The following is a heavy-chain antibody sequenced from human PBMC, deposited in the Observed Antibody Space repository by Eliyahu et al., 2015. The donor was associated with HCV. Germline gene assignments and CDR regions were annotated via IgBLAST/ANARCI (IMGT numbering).Heavy chain of an antibody. J-gene: IGHJ6*02. CDR1: GGSISSYY. Sequence: QVQLQESGPGLVKPSETLSLTCXXSGGSISSYYWSWIRXPPGKGLEWIGYIYYSGSTNYNPSLKSRVTISVDTSKNQFSLKLSSVTAADTAVYYCARGGGYCSGGSCLRTVSYYYYGMDVWGQGTTVTVSS. V-gene: IGHV4-59*01. CDR2: IYYSGST. D-gene: IGHD2-15*01. CDR3: ARGGGYCSGGSCLRTVSYYYYGMDV.